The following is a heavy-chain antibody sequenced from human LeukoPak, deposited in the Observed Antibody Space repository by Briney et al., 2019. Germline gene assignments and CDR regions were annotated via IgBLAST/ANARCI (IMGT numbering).Heavy chain of an antibody. D-gene: IGHD5-24*01. J-gene: IGHJ3*02. Sequence: SETLSLTCAVSGYSISSGYYWGWIRQPPGKGLEWIGSIYHSGSTYYNPSLKSRVTISVDMSKNQFSLNLSSVTAADTAVYYCASPREMATIYDAFDIWGQGTMVTVSS. V-gene: IGHV4-38-2*01. CDR1: GYSISSGYY. CDR3: ASPREMATIYDAFDI. CDR2: IYHSGST.